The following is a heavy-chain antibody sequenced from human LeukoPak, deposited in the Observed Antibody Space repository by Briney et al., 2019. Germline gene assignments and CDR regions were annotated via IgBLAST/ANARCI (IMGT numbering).Heavy chain of an antibody. Sequence: PGGSLRLSCAASGFTFSSYAMHWVRQAPGKGLEWMAVISYDGSNKYYADSVKGRFTISRDNSKNTLYLQMNSLRAEDTAVYYCARVSELLPFDYWGQGTLVTVSS. CDR2: ISYDGSNK. D-gene: IGHD1-26*01. V-gene: IGHV3-30-3*01. CDR3: ARVSELLPFDY. CDR1: GFTFSSYA. J-gene: IGHJ4*02.